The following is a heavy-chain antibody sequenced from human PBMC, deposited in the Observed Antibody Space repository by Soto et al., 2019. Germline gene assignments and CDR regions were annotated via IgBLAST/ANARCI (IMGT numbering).Heavy chain of an antibody. J-gene: IGHJ4*02. D-gene: IGHD1-1*01. CDR1: GDSINSYY. CDR2: GYYTATT. V-gene: IGHV4-59*01. Sequence: SETLSLTCTVSGDSINSYYWSWLRQPPGKGLECMGYGYYTATTNYNPSLKSRVSISVDTAKKQISRRLKSVTAADTAVYYCATAEASGTHYFDYSGQVRLVT. CDR3: ATAEASGTHYFDY.